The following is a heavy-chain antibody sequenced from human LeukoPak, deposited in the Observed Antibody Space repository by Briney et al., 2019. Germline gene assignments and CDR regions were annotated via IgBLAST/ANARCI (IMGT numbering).Heavy chain of an antibody. Sequence: SETLSLTCTVSGGSISSYYWSWVRQPPGKGLEWIGYIYYSGSTNYNPSLKSRVTISVDTSKNQFSLKLSSVTAADTAMYFCAREVHYDSGYTADYWGQGALVIVSS. CDR2: IYYSGST. CDR3: AREVHYDSGYTADY. CDR1: GGSISSYY. J-gene: IGHJ4*02. D-gene: IGHD3-22*01. V-gene: IGHV4-59*01.